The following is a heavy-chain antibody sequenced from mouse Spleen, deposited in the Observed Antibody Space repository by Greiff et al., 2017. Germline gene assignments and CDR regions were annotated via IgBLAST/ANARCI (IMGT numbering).Heavy chain of an antibody. CDR3: ARLITTVVDWYFDV. Sequence: EVMLVESEGGLVQPGSSMKLSCTASGFTFSDYYMAWVRQVPEKGLEWVANINYDGSSTYYLDSLKSRFIISRDNAKNILYLQMSSLKSEDTATYYCARLITTVVDWYFDVWGAGTTVTVSS. CDR1: GFTFSDYY. CDR2: INYDGSST. J-gene: IGHJ1*01. V-gene: IGHV5-16*01. D-gene: IGHD1-1*01.